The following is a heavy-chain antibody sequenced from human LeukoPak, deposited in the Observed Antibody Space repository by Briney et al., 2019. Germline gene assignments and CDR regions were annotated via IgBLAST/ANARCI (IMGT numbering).Heavy chain of an antibody. J-gene: IGHJ4*02. CDR1: GGSFSGYY. Sequence: PSETLSLICAVYGGSFSGYYWSWIRQPPGKGLEWIGEINHSGSTNYNPSLKSRVTISVDTSKNQFSLKLSSVTAADTAVYYCAAVGSGTGAFDYWGQGTLVTVSS. D-gene: IGHD2-8*02. CDR3: AAVGSGTGAFDY. CDR2: INHSGST. V-gene: IGHV4-34*01.